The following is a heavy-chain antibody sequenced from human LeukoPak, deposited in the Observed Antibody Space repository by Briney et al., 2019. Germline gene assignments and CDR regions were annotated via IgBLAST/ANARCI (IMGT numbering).Heavy chain of an antibody. CDR2: IYHSGNT. V-gene: IGHV4-38-2*02. CDR1: GYSISSGYF. Sequence: PSETLSLTCTVSGYSISSGYFWGWIRQPPGKGLEWIGSIYHSGNTYYNPSLKTRVTISVDTSKNQLSLNLSSVTAADTAVYYCARETKLMGYSSGLGFNYWGQGTLVTVSS. CDR3: ARETKLMGYSSGLGFNY. J-gene: IGHJ4*02. D-gene: IGHD6-19*01.